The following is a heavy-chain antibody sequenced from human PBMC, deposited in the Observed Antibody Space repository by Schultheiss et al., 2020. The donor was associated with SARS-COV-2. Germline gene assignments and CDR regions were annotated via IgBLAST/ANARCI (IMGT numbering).Heavy chain of an antibody. CDR3: ARGRYDYGGDRNWYFDL. CDR1: GFTFGDDA. Sequence: GGSLSLSCTGSGFTFGDDAMSWVRQAPGKGLVWVAVISHDGNEKYYADSVKGRFIISRDNAKNSLYLQMNSLRAEDTAVYYCARGRYDYGGDRNWYFDLWGRGTLVTVSS. D-gene: IGHD4-23*01. J-gene: IGHJ2*01. V-gene: IGHV3-7*01. CDR2: ISHDGNEK.